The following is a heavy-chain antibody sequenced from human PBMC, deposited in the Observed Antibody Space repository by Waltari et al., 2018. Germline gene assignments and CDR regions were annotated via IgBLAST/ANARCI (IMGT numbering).Heavy chain of an antibody. CDR3: ARRLTYYGMDV. CDR1: GGSFSGYY. V-gene: IGHV4-34*01. D-gene: IGHD2-8*01. J-gene: IGHJ6*02. Sequence: QVQLQQWGAGLLTPSETLSLTCAVYGGSFSGYYWSWIRQPPGKGLEWIGEINQSGSTNYNPSLKSRVTISVDTSKNQFSLKLSSVTAADTAVYYCARRLTYYGMDVWGQGTTVTVSS. CDR2: INQSGST.